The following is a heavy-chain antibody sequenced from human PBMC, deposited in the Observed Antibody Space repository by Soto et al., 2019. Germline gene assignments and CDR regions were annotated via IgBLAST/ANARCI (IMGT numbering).Heavy chain of an antibody. CDR2: IYYSGST. CDR3: APYSWSSTSCFPF. Sequence: PSETLSLTCTVSGGSISSGDYYWSWIRQPPGKGLEWIGYIYYSGSTYYNPSLKSRVTISVDTSKNQFSLKLSSVTAADTAVYYCAPYSWSSTSCFPFWGQGTLVTVSS. V-gene: IGHV4-30-4*01. CDR1: GGSISSGDYY. D-gene: IGHD2-2*01. J-gene: IGHJ4*02.